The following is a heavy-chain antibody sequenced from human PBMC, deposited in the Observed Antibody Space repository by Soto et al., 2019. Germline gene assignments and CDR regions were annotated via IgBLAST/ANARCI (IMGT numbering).Heavy chain of an antibody. V-gene: IGHV3-30*18. Sequence: QVQLVESGGGVVQPGRSLTLSCAGSGITVSSYGMHWVRQAPGKGLEWVAVISYDGSKKYYVDSVKGRFTSSRDNSQYTVFLQMSSLRPEDTAVYHCAKAALPVSEPTYFYMDVWGKGTTVTVSS. CDR3: AKAALPVSEPTYFYMDV. J-gene: IGHJ6*03. D-gene: IGHD2-2*01. CDR1: GITVSSYG. CDR2: ISYDGSKK.